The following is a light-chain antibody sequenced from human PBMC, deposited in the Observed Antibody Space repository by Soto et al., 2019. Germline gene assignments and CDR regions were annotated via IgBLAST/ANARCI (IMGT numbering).Light chain of an antibody. J-gene: IGKJ1*01. Sequence: IVLTHSPGTLSLSAGEMATLSCGASQSVSNNYLAWYQQKPGQAPRLLIYGASNRATGIPDRFSGSGSGTDFTLTISRLEPEDFAVYYCQQYGSSGTFGQGTKVDIK. CDR2: GAS. CDR3: QQYGSSGT. V-gene: IGKV3-20*01. CDR1: QSVSNNY.